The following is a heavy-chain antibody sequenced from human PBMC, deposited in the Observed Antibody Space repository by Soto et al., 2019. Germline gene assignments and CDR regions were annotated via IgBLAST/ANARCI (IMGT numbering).Heavy chain of an antibody. V-gene: IGHV4-39*01. D-gene: IGHD3-9*01. J-gene: IGHJ4*02. CDR3: ARHRNLIYSFDY. CDR1: GGSISSSSYY. CDR2: IYYSGST. Sequence: SETLSLTCTVSGGSISSSSYYWGWIRQPPGKGLEWIGSIYYSGSTYYNPSLKSRVTISVDTSKNQFSLKLSSVTAADTAVYYCARHRNLIYSFDYGGQGTLVTVSS.